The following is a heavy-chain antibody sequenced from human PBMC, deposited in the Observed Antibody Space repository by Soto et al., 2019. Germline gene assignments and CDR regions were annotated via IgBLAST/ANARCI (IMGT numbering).Heavy chain of an antibody. CDR3: ARGGVLDCSGGSCYSIPSPDAFDI. D-gene: IGHD2-15*01. V-gene: IGHV4-4*02. CDR2: IYHSGST. CDR1: GGSISSSNW. Sequence: PSETLSLTCAVSGGSISSSNWWSWVRQPPGKGLEWIGEIYHSGSTNYNPSLKSRVTISVDKSKNQFSLKLSSVTAADTAVYYCARGGVLDCSGGSCYSIPSPDAFDIWGQGTMVTVSS. J-gene: IGHJ3*02.